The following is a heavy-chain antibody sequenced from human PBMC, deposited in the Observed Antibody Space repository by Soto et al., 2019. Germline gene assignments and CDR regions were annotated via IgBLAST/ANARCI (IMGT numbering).Heavy chain of an antibody. D-gene: IGHD4-17*01. CDR3: AVHGDYDAFNF. CDR1: GISFSRYW. J-gene: IGHJ3*01. Sequence: EVQVVESGGGLVQPGGSLRLSCAASGISFSRYWTHWVRQAPGKGLEWVSRMGPDGSSTSYADSVKGRFSISRDDAKNTLSLQVNSLRADDTAVYYWAVHGDYDAFNFWGQGTVVTVSS. V-gene: IGHV3-74*01. CDR2: MGPDGSST.